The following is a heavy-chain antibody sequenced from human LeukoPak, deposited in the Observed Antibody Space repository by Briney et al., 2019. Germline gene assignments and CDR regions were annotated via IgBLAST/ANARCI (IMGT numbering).Heavy chain of an antibody. J-gene: IGHJ3*02. D-gene: IGHD2-2*02. Sequence: GSLRLSCAASGFTFSSYAMSWVRQPPGKGLEWIGEINHSGSTNYNPSLKSRVTISVDTSKNQFSLKLSSVTAADTAVYYCARRPLWGYCSSTSCYSGAFDIWGQGTMVTVSS. V-gene: IGHV4-34*08. CDR2: INHSGST. CDR3: ARRPLWGYCSSTSCYSGAFDI. CDR1: GFTFSSYA.